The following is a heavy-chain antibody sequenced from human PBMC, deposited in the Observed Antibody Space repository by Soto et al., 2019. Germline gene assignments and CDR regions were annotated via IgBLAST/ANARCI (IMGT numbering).Heavy chain of an antibody. D-gene: IGHD3-16*01. CDR1: GFTFSSYW. CDR3: ARVGVGHYEFDY. Sequence: EVQLVESGGALVQPGGSLRLSRAASGFTFSSYWMHWVRQVPGEGLVWVSRIKTDGSSTSYADSVKGRFTISRDNAKNTMYLQMNNLGAEDTAVYYCARVGVGHYEFDYWGQGTLVTVSS. V-gene: IGHV3-74*01. J-gene: IGHJ4*02. CDR2: IKTDGSST.